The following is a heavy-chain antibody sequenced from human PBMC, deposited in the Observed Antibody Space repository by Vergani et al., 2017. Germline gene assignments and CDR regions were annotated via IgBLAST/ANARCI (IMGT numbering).Heavy chain of an antibody. D-gene: IGHD6-6*01. Sequence: EVQLEEFGGGLVLPGRFLRLLRVAFGFPPAGFAMHLVRQAPGKGLEWVSGISWNSNSIGYADSVKGRFTISRDNAKNSLYLQMNSRRAEDTALYYCAKDLGTSSGGGWFDPWGQETLVTVSS. CDR1: GFPPAGFA. V-gene: IGHV3-9*02. J-gene: IGHJ5*02. CDR3: AKDLGTSSGGGWFDP. CDR2: ISWNSNSI.